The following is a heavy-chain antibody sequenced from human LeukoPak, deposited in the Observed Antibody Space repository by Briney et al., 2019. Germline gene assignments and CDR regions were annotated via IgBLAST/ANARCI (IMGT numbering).Heavy chain of an antibody. V-gene: IGHV1-8*02. D-gene: IGHD2-15*01. CDR2: MNPNSGNT. J-gene: IGHJ4*02. CDR1: GYTFTSYG. CDR3: ARAGGYRGRISCPYYFDY. Sequence: ASVKVSCKASGYTFTSYGISWVRQAPGQGLEWMGWMNPNSGNTGYAQKFQGRVTMTRNTSISTAYMELSSLRSEDTAVYYCARAGGYRGRISCPYYFDYWGQGSLVAVSS.